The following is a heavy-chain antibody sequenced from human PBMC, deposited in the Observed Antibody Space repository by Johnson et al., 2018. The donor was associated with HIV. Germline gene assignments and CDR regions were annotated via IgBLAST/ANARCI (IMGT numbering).Heavy chain of an antibody. Sequence: VQLVESGGGLVQPGGSLRLSFAASGSPLNSTYMSWVRQAPGKGLEWVSVIYSGGSTYYADSVRGGFTISRDNSKKTLYLQLNSLRAEDTAVYYWARRDDIRNGAFDIWGQGTMVTVSS. V-gene: IGHV3-66*04. CDR1: GSPLNSTY. J-gene: IGHJ3*02. D-gene: IGHD3-22*01. CDR3: ARRDDIRNGAFDI. CDR2: IYSGGST.